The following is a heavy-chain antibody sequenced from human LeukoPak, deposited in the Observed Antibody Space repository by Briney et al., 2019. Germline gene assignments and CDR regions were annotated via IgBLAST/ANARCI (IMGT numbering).Heavy chain of an antibody. V-gene: IGHV1-8*03. CDR1: GYTFTSYD. D-gene: IGHD2-2*01. CDR2: MNPNSGNT. CDR3: ARFADCSSTSCHDY. J-gene: IGHJ4*02. Sequence: GASVKVSCKASGYTFTSYDINWVRQATGQGLEWMGWMNPNSGNTGYAQKFQGRVTITRNTSISTAYMELSSLRSDDTAVYYCARFADCSSTSCHDYWGQGTLVTVSS.